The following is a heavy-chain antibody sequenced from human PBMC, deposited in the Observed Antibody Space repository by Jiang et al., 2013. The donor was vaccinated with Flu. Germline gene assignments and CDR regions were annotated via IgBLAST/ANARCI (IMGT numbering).Heavy chain of an antibody. Sequence: GAEVKKPGESLRISCKGSGYSFTSYWISWVRQMPGKGLEWMGRIDPSDSYTNYSPSFQGHVTISADKSISTAYLQWSSLKASDTAMYYCASLYDFWSGSRSPRQIPFDYWGQGTLVTVSS. J-gene: IGHJ4*02. V-gene: IGHV5-10-1*01. D-gene: IGHD3-3*01. CDR3: ASLYDFWSGSRSPRQIPFDY. CDR1: GYSFTSYW. CDR2: IDPSDSYT.